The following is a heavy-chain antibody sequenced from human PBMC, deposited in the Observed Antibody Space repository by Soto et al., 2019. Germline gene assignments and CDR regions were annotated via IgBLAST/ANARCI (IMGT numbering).Heavy chain of an antibody. CDR2: IKQDGSEK. CDR1: GFTFSSYW. Sequence: GGSLRLSCAASGFTFSSYWMSWVRQAPGKGLEWVANIKQDGSEKYYVDSVKGRFTISRDNAKNSLYLQMNSLRAEDTAVYYCARDRAVTRVYYFDYWGQGTLVTVSS. J-gene: IGHJ4*02. V-gene: IGHV3-7*03. D-gene: IGHD4-4*01. CDR3: ARDRAVTRVYYFDY.